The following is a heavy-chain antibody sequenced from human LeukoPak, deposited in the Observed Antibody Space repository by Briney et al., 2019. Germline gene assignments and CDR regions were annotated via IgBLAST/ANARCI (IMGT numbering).Heavy chain of an antibody. CDR3: ARDRDYYDSIRPNWFDP. D-gene: IGHD3-3*01. CDR1: GGTFSSYA. V-gene: IGHV1-69*13. CDR2: IIPIFGTA. J-gene: IGHJ5*02. Sequence: GASVKVSCKASGGTFSSYAINWVRQAPGQGLEWMGGIIPIFGTANYAQKFQGRVTITADESTSTAYMELSSLRSEDTAVYYCARDRDYYDSIRPNWFDPWGQGTLVTVSS.